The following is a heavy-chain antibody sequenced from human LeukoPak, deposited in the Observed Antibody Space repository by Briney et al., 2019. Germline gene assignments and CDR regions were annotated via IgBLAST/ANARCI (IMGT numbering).Heavy chain of an antibody. J-gene: IGHJ4*02. CDR1: GFTFSSYW. CDR2: ISGSGGYT. Sequence: GGSLRLSCAASGFTFSSYWMSWVRQAPGKGLEWVSAISGSGGYTYYADSVKGRFTISRDNSKNTLYLQMNSLRAEDTAVYYCAKGLHYYGSLVSDSWGQGTLVTVSS. CDR3: AKGLHYYGSLVSDS. V-gene: IGHV3-23*01. D-gene: IGHD3-10*01.